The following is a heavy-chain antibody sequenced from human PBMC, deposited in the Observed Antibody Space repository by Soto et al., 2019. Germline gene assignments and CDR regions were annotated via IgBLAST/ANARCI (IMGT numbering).Heavy chain of an antibody. J-gene: IGHJ6*02. CDR3: ARDGRSSITMMTQPYYYYYGMDV. Sequence: GASVKVSCKASGYTFTSYGISWVRQAPGQGLEWMGWISAYNGNTNYAQKLQGRVTMTTDTSTSTAYMELTSLRSDDTAVYYCARDGRSSITMMTQPYYYYYGMDVWGQGTTVTVSS. D-gene: IGHD3-22*01. CDR2: ISAYNGNT. CDR1: GYTFTSYG. V-gene: IGHV1-18*01.